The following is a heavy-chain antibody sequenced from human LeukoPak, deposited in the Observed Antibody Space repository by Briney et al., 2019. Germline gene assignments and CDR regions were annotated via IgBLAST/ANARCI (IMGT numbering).Heavy chain of an antibody. D-gene: IGHD5-18*01. CDR3: ARGSGYTYGFTGRERTKSRLDY. J-gene: IGHJ4*02. CDR2: IKQDGSEK. V-gene: IGHV3-7*01. Sequence: GGSLRLSCAASGFTFSSYWMSWVRQAPGKGLEWVANIKQDGSEKYYVDSVKGRFTISRDNAKNSLYLQMNSLRVEDTAVYYCARGSGYTYGFTGRERTKSRLDYWGQGTLVTVSS. CDR1: GFTFSSYW.